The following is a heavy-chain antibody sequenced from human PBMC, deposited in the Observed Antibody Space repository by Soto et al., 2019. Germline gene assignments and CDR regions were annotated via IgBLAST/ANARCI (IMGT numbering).Heavy chain of an antibody. J-gene: IGHJ6*02. Sequence: GGSLRLSCAASGFTFSSYGMHWVRQAPGKGLEWVAVIWYDGSNKYYADSVKGRFTISRDNSKNTLYLQMNSLRAEDTAVYYCARELTTNYYGMDVWGQGTTVTVSS. CDR2: IWYDGSNK. D-gene: IGHD3-22*01. CDR1: GFTFSSYG. V-gene: IGHV3-33*01. CDR3: ARELTTNYYGMDV.